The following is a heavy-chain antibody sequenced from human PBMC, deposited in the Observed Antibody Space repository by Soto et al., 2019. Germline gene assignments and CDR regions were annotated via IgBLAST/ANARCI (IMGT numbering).Heavy chain of an antibody. D-gene: IGHD6-19*01. CDR3: ARPTRQWLGLRYYYGMDV. CDR2: IYYSGST. CDR1: GGSINKYF. V-gene: IGHV4-59*12. J-gene: IGHJ6*02. Sequence: SETLSLTCTVSGGSINKYFWNWIRQPPGKGLEWVGHIYYSGSTSYNPSLKGRVTISVDTAKNQFSLKLSSVTAADTAVYYCARPTRQWLGLRYYYGMDVWGQGTTVTVSS.